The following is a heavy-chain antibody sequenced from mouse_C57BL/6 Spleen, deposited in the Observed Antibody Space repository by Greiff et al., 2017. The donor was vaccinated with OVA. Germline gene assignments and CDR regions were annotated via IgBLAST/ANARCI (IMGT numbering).Heavy chain of an antibody. Sequence: DVMLVESGGGLVQPGGSLKLSCAASGFTFSDYYMYWVRQTPEKRLEWVAYISNGGGSTYYPDTVKGRFTISRDNAKNTLYLQMSRLKSEDTAMYYCARHEGLRDYYAMDYWGQGTSVTVSS. V-gene: IGHV5-12*01. CDR1: GFTFSDYY. CDR3: ARHEGLRDYYAMDY. D-gene: IGHD2-4*01. J-gene: IGHJ4*01. CDR2: ISNGGGST.